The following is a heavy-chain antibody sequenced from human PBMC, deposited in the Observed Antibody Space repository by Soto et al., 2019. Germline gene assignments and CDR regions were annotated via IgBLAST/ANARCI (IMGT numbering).Heavy chain of an antibody. V-gene: IGHV4-31*03. Sequence: PSETLSLSCTVSGGSISSCGYYWIWIRQHPGKGLEWIGYIYYIGSTYYNPSLKSRVTISVDTSKNQFSLKLSSVTAADTAVYYCARSDSSWYGWFDPWGQGTLVTVSS. J-gene: IGHJ5*02. CDR2: IYYIGST. CDR1: GGSISSCGYY. D-gene: IGHD6-13*01. CDR3: ARSDSSWYGWFDP.